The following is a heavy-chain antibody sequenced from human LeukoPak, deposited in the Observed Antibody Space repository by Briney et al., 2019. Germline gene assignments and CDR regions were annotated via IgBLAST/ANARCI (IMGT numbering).Heavy chain of an antibody. Sequence: GGSLRLSCAASGFTFSSYAMSWVRQAPGKGLEWVSAISGSGGSTYYADSVKGRLTISRDNAKNSLYLQMNSLRAEDTAVYYCARGQVVGATFGMDVWGKGTTVTVSS. J-gene: IGHJ6*04. CDR3: ARGQVVGATFGMDV. CDR1: GFTFSSYA. V-gene: IGHV3-23*01. CDR2: ISGSGGST. D-gene: IGHD1-26*01.